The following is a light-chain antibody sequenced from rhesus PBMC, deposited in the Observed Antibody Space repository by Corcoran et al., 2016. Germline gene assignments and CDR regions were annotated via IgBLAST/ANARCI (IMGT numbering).Light chain of an antibody. J-gene: IGKJ2*01. CDR1: QGISSW. CDR2: KAS. V-gene: IGKV1-22*01. Sequence: DIQMTQSPSSLSASVGDTVTITCRASQGISSWLAWYRQKPGKAPKLLIYKASSLQSGGPSRFSGRGSGTDFTLTISSLQSEDFATYYCQQYSSRPYSFGQGTKVEIK. CDR3: QQYSSRPYS.